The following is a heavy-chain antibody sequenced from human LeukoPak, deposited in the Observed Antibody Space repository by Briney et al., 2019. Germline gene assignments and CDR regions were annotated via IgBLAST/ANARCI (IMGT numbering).Heavy chain of an antibody. V-gene: IGHV3-23*01. D-gene: IGHD6-19*01. Sequence: PGGFLRPSCAASGFSFRNYGMSWVGRAPGKGLEGGSSISMSGRSTDYVDSVKGRFTISRANSKATLYLQMNGRRAQETAGNYCGKAFQSGYGSRYDAFGIWGQGTMVIV. CDR3: GKAFQSGYGSRYDAFGI. CDR1: GFSFRNYG. CDR2: ISMSGRST. J-gene: IGHJ3*02.